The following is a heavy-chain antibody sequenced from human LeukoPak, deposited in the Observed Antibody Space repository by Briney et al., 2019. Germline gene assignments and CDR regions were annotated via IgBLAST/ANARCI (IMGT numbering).Heavy chain of an antibody. J-gene: IGHJ4*02. V-gene: IGHV3-30*18. CDR2: ISYDGSNK. CDR3: AKDLGGYDLCY. D-gene: IGHD5-12*01. Sequence: GRSLRLSCAASGFTFSSYGMHWVRQAPGKGLEWVAAISYDGSNKYYADSVKGRFTISRDNSKNTLYLQMNSLRAEDTAVYYCAKDLGGYDLCYWGQGTLVTVSS. CDR1: GFTFSSYG.